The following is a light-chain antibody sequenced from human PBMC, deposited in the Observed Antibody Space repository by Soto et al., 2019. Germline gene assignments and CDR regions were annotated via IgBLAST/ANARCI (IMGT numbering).Light chain of an antibody. J-gene: IGKJ5*01. CDR2: DAS. CDR3: QQYNDWPPIT. CDR1: QSVSSY. V-gene: IGKV3D-15*01. Sequence: EIVLTQSPVTLSLSPGERATLSCRASQSVSSYLAWYQQRPGQPPRLLIYDASNRASGIPARFSGSGSGTEFTLTISSLQSEDFAVYYCQQYNDWPPITFGQGTRLESK.